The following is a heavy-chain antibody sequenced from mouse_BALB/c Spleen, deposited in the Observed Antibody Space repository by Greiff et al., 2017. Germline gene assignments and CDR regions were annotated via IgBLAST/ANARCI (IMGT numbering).Heavy chain of an antibody. D-gene: IGHD2-3*01. CDR1: GYTFTDYN. V-gene: IGHV1-18*01. CDR2: INPNNGGT. J-gene: IGHJ4*01. Sequence: EVQLQQSGPELVKPGASVKIPCTASGYTFTDYNMDWVKQSHGKSLEWIGDINPNNGGTIYNQKFKGKATLTVDKSSSTAYMELRSLTSEDTAVYYCARREDLSYAMDYWGQGTSVTVSS. CDR3: ARREDLSYAMDY.